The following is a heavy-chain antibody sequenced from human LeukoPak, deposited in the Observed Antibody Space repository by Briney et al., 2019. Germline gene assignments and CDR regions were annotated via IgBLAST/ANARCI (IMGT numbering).Heavy chain of an antibody. J-gene: IGHJ4*02. CDR3: ATSAQGGLVILTLDY. CDR2: INPNSGGT. Sequence: ASVKVSCKASGYTFTGYYMHWVRQAPGQGLEWMGWINPNSGGTNYAQKFQGWVTMTRDTSISTAYMELSRLRSDDTAVYYCATSAQGGLVILTLDYWGQGTLVTVSS. V-gene: IGHV1-2*04. D-gene: IGHD3-9*01. CDR1: GYTFTGYY.